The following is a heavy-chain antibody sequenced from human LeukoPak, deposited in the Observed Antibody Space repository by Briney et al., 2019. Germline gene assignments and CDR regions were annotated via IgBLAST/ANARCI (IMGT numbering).Heavy chain of an antibody. D-gene: IGHD5-24*01. CDR1: GGTFSSYA. CDR3: AREDGGGSDY. J-gene: IGHJ4*02. V-gene: IGHV1-2*06. Sequence: GASVKVSCKASGGTFSSYAISWVRQAPGQGLEWMGRINPNSGGTNYAQKFQGRVTMTRDTSTSTAYMELSRLRSDDTAVYYCAREDGGGSDYWGQGTLVTVSS. CDR2: INPNSGGT.